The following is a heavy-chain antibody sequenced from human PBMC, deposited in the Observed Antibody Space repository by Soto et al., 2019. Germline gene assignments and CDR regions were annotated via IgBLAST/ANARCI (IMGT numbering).Heavy chain of an antibody. J-gene: IGHJ5*02. CDR2: INHSGST. Sequence: SETLSLTCAVYGGSFSGYYWSWIRQPPGKGLEWIGEINHSGSTNYNPSLKSRVTISVDTSKNQFSLKLSSVTAADTAVYYCASMITFGGVIVSTGWFDPWGQGTLVTVSS. CDR3: ASMITFGGVIVSTGWFDP. D-gene: IGHD3-16*02. CDR1: GGSFSGYY. V-gene: IGHV4-34*01.